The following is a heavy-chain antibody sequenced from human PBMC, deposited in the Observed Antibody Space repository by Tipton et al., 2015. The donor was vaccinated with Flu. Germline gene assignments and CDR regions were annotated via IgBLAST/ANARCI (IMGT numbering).Heavy chain of an antibody. CDR2: IYYSGST. CDR3: ARREGTIQFDP. Sequence: TLSLTCIVSGGSISSSSFYWGWLRQPPGKGLEWIGSIYYSGSTYYNPSLKSRVTISVDTSKNQFSPKLSSVTAADTAVYYCARREGTIQFDPWGQGTLVTVSS. CDR1: GGSISSSSFY. J-gene: IGHJ5*02. V-gene: IGHV4-39*07. D-gene: IGHD3-3*01.